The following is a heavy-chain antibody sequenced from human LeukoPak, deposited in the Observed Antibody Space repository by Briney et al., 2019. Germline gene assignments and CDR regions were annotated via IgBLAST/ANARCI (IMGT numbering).Heavy chain of an antibody. D-gene: IGHD3-10*01. CDR3: ARTTMVRGVITDYYYYGMDV. Sequence: PSETLSLTCTVSGGSISSSSYYWGWIRQPPGKGLEWIGSIYYSGSTYYNPSLKSRVTISVDTSKNQFSLKLSSVTAADTAVYYCARTTMVRGVITDYYYYGMDVWGQGTTVTVSS. J-gene: IGHJ6*02. V-gene: IGHV4-39*01. CDR1: GGSISSSSYY. CDR2: IYYSGST.